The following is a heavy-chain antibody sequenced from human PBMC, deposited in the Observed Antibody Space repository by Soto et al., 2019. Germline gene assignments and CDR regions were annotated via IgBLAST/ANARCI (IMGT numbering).Heavy chain of an antibody. CDR2: MNPNSGNT. J-gene: IGHJ6*02. Sequence: ASVKVSCKASGYTFTSYDINWVRQATGQGLGWMGWMNPNSGNTGYAQKFQGRVTMTRNTSISTAYMELSSLRSEDTAVYYCARGLSWTYCISTSCPYYYYGMDVWGQGTTVTVSS. D-gene: IGHD2-2*01. V-gene: IGHV1-8*01. CDR3: ARGLSWTYCISTSCPYYYYGMDV. CDR1: GYTFTSYD.